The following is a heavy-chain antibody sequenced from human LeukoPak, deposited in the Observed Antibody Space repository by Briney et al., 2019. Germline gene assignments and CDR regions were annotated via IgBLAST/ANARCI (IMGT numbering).Heavy chain of an antibody. V-gene: IGHV1-2*02. CDR2: INPNSGGT. CDR1: GYTFTGYY. CDR3: ARGSDAIFGVVTSYWFDP. J-gene: IGHJ5*02. Sequence: ASVKVSCKASGYTFTGYYMHWVRQAPGQGLVWMGWINPNSGGTNYAQKFQGRVTMTRDTSISTAYMELSRLRSDDTAVYYCARGSDAIFGVVTSYWFDPWGQGTLVTVSS. D-gene: IGHD3-3*01.